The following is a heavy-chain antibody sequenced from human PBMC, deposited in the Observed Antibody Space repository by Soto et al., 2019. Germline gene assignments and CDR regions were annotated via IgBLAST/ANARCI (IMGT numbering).Heavy chain of an antibody. CDR1: GYSFTTYG. J-gene: IGHJ4*02. CDR3: ARTEGRSTRGDY. V-gene: IGHV1-18*01. D-gene: IGHD2-8*01. Sequence: ASVKVSCKASGYSFTTYGVTWVRQALGQGLEWMGWISTYNGDTRVAQQHQGRVTLTTDTSTNAAHMELRSLRSDDTAIYYCARTEGRSTRGDYWGQGTLVTVSS. CDR2: ISTYNGDT.